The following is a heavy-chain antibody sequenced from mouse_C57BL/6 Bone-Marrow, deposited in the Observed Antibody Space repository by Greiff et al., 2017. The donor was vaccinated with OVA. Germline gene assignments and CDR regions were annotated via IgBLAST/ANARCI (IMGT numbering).Heavy chain of an antibody. D-gene: IGHD2-2*01. CDR3: ARWLPYYAMDY. CDR1: GYTFTSYT. J-gene: IGHJ4*01. CDR2: INPSSGYT. V-gene: IGHV1-4*01. Sequence: QVQLQQSGAELARPGASVKMSCKGSGYTFTSYTMHWVKQRPGQGLEWIGYINPSSGYTKYNQKFKDKATLTADKSSSTAYMQLSSLTSEDSAVYYCARWLPYYAMDYWGQGTSVTVSS.